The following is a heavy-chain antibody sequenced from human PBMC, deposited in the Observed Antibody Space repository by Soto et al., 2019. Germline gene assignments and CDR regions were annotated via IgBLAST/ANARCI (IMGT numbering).Heavy chain of an antibody. J-gene: IGHJ6*02. CDR1: GLFFIDYY. D-gene: IGHD3-10*01. V-gene: IGHV3-11*01. CDR2: ISGTGDTK. CDR3: AIGGGQIYYKGLDV. Sequence: WGSLRLSCAASGLFFIDYYFSLIRHAPVKALECVAYISGTGDTKYYADSVTGRFTISRDNPKNSLYLQMNSLRPEDAAVYYCAIGGGQIYYKGLDVWGQGTTVTVSS.